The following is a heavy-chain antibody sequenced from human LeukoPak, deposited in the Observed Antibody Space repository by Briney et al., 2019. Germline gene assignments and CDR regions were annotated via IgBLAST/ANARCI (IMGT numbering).Heavy chain of an antibody. CDR3: ARDLYDFWSGYLDFDY. Sequence: GGSLRLSCAASGFTFDDYGMSWVRQAPGKGLEWVSGINWNGGSTGYADSVKGRFTISRDNAKNSLYLQMNSLRAEDTALYHCARDLYDFWSGYLDFDYWGQGTLVTVSS. D-gene: IGHD3-3*01. V-gene: IGHV3-20*01. CDR2: INWNGGST. J-gene: IGHJ4*02. CDR1: GFTFDDYG.